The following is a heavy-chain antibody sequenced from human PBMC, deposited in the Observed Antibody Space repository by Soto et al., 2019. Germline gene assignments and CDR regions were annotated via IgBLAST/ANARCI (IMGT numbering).Heavy chain of an antibody. CDR3: ARDRGSYGMDV. J-gene: IGHJ6*02. CDR2: IYGSGIT. CDR1: GGSISSGGY. Sequence: QVQLQESGPGLVKPSETLSLTCTVSGGSISSGGYWTWVRQRPGKGLEWIGYIYGSGITYYSPSLLSRGSISMDTSKNQFSLKMTSVTAADTAVYFCARDRGSYGMDVWGQGTTVTVSS. V-gene: IGHV4-31*03.